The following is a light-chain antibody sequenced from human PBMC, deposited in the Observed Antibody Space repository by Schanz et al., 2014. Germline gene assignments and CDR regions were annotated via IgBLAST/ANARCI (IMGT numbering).Light chain of an antibody. V-gene: IGLV2-14*03. J-gene: IGLJ3*02. Sequence: QSALTQPASVSGSPGQSITISCTGTASDIGSYNYVSWYQHHPARAPKLLIYDVDNRPSAVSSRFSGSKSGNTASLTISGLQSEDEADYYCGSYAGNINWVFGGGTKLTVL. CDR2: DVD. CDR1: ASDIGSYNY. CDR3: GSYAGNINWV.